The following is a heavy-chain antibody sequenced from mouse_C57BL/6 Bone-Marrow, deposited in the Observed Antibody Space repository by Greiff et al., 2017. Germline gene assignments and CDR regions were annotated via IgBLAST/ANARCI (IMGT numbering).Heavy chain of an antibody. CDR2: IDPDNGDT. Sequence: VQLQQSGAELVRPGASVKLSCTASGFNIKDDYMHWVKQRPAQGLEWIGWIDPDNGDTEYASKFQGKATITADTSSNTAYLQLSSLTSEDTAVYYCTTPLYFSMDYWGQGTSVTVSS. J-gene: IGHJ4*01. D-gene: IGHD2-1*01. V-gene: IGHV14-4*01. CDR3: TTPLYFSMDY. CDR1: GFNIKDDY.